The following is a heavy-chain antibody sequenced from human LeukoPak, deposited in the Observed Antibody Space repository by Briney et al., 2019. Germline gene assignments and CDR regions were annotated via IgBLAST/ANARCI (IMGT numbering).Heavy chain of an antibody. D-gene: IGHD5-12*01. CDR1: GYTFTDYY. Sequence: GASVKVSCKASGYTFTDYYMHWVRQAPGQGLEWMGWINPNSRGTDSAQKFQGRFSMTRDTSISTAYMELSRLRSDDTAVYYCARLKWLRLIDYWGQGTLVAVSS. V-gene: IGHV1-2*02. CDR2: INPNSRGT. J-gene: IGHJ4*02. CDR3: ARLKWLRLIDY.